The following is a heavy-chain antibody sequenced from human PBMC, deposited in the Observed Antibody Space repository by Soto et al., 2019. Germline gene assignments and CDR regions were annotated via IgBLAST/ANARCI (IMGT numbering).Heavy chain of an antibody. J-gene: IGHJ5*02. D-gene: IGHD6-13*01. V-gene: IGHV3-23*01. CDR3: AKLPGAAAMYNWFDP. Sequence: RGSLRLSCAASGFTFSSYAMSWVRQAPWKGLEWVSAISGSGGSTYYADSVKGRFTISRDNSKNTLYLQMNSLRAEDTAVYYCAKLPGAAAMYNWFDPWGQGTLVTVSS. CDR1: GFTFSSYA. CDR2: ISGSGGST.